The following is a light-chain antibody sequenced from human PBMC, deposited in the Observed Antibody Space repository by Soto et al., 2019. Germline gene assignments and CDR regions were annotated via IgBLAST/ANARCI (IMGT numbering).Light chain of an antibody. J-gene: IGLJ1*01. Sequence: QSALTQPASVSGSPGQSITISCTGTNSDVGGYNYVSWYQEHPGKAPKLMIYDVSNRPSGVSNRFSGSKSGTTAYLTISGFEAEDETDYYCITFTGSSSTKVFRNGTKVTV. V-gene: IGLV2-14*01. CDR1: NSDVGGYNY. CDR2: DVS. CDR3: ITFTGSSSTKV.